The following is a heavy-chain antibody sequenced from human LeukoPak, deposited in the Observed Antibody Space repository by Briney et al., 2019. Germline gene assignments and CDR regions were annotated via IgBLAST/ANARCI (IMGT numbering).Heavy chain of an antibody. V-gene: IGHV2-5*02. J-gene: IGHJ4*02. CDR2: IYWDDDK. CDR1: GFAHSTSGVG. CDR3: AHRPGRGVPAAH. D-gene: IGHD3-10*01. Sequence: ESGPTLVKPIQTLTLTCTFSGFAHSTSGVGVTWIRQPPGKALEWLALIYWDDDKLYSPSLKSRLTITKDTSKNQVVLTMTNMDPVDTATYFCAHRPGRGVPAAHWGQGTLVTVSS.